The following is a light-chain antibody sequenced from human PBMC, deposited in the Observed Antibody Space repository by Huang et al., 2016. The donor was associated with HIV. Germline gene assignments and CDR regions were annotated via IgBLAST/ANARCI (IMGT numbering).Light chain of an antibody. CDR1: QSVSSN. CDR3: QQYNNWPLT. CDR2: GAS. Sequence: EIVMTQSPATLSVSAGERATLSCRASQSVSSNLAWYQQKPGQAPRIRIYGASTRVNDIPARFSGSGSGTEFTLTISSLKSEDFAVYYWQQYNNWPLTFGGGTTVEIK. V-gene: IGKV3-15*01. J-gene: IGKJ4*01.